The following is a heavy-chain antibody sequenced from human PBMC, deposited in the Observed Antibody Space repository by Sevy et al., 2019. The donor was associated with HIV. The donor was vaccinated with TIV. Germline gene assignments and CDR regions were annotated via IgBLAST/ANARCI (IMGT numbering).Heavy chain of an antibody. J-gene: IGHJ6*02. CDR1: GFSVSSNY. D-gene: IGHD2-15*01. Sequence: GGSLRLSCVVSGFSVSSNYMSWVRQAPGKGLEWVSNIYSDGRTYYADSVRGRFTFSRDTSKNTLYLEMKSLRAEDTAVYYCTREDIVLGEDNYYGMDVWGHGTTVTVSS. CDR3: TREDIVLGEDNYYGMDV. CDR2: IYSDGRT. V-gene: IGHV3-53*01.